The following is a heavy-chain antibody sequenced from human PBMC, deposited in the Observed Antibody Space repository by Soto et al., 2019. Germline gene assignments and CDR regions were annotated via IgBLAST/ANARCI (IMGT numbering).Heavy chain of an antibody. CDR3: ARDRSVTTRILDY. J-gene: IGHJ4*02. D-gene: IGHD4-17*01. Sequence: GGSLRLSCAASGFTLSSYSMNWVRQAPGKGLKWVSYISTSGKTIYYAESVKGRFTISRDNTNNSLFLQMNSLRDEDTAVYYFARDRSVTTRILDYWGRGTLVTVSS. V-gene: IGHV3-48*02. CDR1: GFTLSSYS. CDR2: ISTSGKTI.